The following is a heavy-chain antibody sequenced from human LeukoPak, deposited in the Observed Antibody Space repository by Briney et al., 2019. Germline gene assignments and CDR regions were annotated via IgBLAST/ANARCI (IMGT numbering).Heavy chain of an antibody. CDR1: GFTFDDYA. J-gene: IGHJ3*02. V-gene: IGHV3-9*01. Sequence: GGSLRLSCAASGFTFDDYAMHWVRQAPGKGLEWVSGISWNSGSIGYADSVKGRFTISRDNAKNSLYLQMNSLRAEDTALYYCARAPYSGYLNDAFDIWGQGTMVTVSS. CDR2: ISWNSGSI. CDR3: ARAPYSGYLNDAFDI. D-gene: IGHD5-12*01.